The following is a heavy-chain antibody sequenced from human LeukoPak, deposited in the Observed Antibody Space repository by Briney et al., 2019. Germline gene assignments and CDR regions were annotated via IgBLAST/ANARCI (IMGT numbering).Heavy chain of an antibody. CDR1: GYSIMTKFY. V-gene: IGHV4-38-2*02. CDR3: ARVSVDENGGHSGAIYFEA. J-gene: IGHJ4*02. Sequence: SETLSLPCTVSGYSIMTKFYWGWIRQSPTTGLECIGNDYHNDSTYSNPSVRSRVPISDDTSMNQFSLKLRSVTAPDTAVYYWARVSVDENGGHSGAIYFEAWGQGTVVTVSS. D-gene: IGHD4-23*01. CDR2: DYHNDST.